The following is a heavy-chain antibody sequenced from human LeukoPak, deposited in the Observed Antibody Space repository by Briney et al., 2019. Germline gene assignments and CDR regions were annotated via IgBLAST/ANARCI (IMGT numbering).Heavy chain of an antibody. CDR1: GGSFSGYY. J-gene: IGHJ4*02. CDR3: ARGVSKGIAAAGESDY. D-gene: IGHD6-13*01. CDR2: INHSGST. V-gene: IGHV4-34*01. Sequence: SETLSLTCAVYGGSFSGYYWSWIRQPPGKGLEWIGEINHSGSTNYNPSLKSRVTISVDASKNQFSLKLSSVTAADTAVYYCARGVSKGIAAAGESDYWGQGTLVTVSS.